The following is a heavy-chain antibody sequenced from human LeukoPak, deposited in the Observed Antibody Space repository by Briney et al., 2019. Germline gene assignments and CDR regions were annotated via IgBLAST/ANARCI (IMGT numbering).Heavy chain of an antibody. D-gene: IGHD4-17*01. J-gene: IGHJ4*02. CDR3: AKNFYGDYNVFFDY. CDR1: GFTFSSYV. V-gene: IGHV3-23*01. Sequence: GGSLRLSCAASGFTFSSYVMGWVRQAPGKGLEWVSALSGSGGSTYYADSVRGRFTISRDNSKSTLYPQMNSLRAEDTAIYYCAKNFYGDYNVFFDYWGQGTLVTVTS. CDR2: LSGSGGST.